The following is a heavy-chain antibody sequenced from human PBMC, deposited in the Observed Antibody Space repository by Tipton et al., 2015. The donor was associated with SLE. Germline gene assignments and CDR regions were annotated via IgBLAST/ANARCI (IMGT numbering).Heavy chain of an antibody. CDR3: ARWWLFGTFDY. CDR1: GVSISSSSFY. D-gene: IGHD3-22*01. V-gene: IGHV4-39*07. CDR2: MSYRGTT. J-gene: IGHJ4*02. Sequence: TLSLTCNVSGVSISSSSFYWGWIRQPPGKGLEWIGSMSYRGTTYYNPSLKSRVTISADTSKNQFSLRLSSVTAADTAVYYCARWWLFGTFDYWGQGALVTVSS.